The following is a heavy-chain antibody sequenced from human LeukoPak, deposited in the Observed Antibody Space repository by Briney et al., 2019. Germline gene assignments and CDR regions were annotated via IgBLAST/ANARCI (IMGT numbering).Heavy chain of an antibody. CDR2: IYYSGTT. J-gene: IGHJ4*02. D-gene: IGHD2-15*01. CDR1: GGSINSTSYY. Sequence: SETLSLTCTVSGGSINSTSYYWGWVRQPPGKGLEWIRSIYYSGTTYNNPSPQSRVTMSVDTSKNQFSLKLSSVTAADTAVYYCARHKLTYYFDSWGQGTLVTVSS. V-gene: IGHV4-39*01. CDR3: ARHKLTYYFDS.